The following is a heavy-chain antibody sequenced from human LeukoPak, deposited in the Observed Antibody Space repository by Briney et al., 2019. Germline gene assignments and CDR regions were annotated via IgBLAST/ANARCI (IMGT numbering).Heavy chain of an antibody. CDR3: ARLRPYYYYYMDV. Sequence: SETLSLTCTVSGGSISSYYWSWIRQPPGKGLEWIGEINHSGSTNYNPSLKSRVTISVDTSKNQFSLKLSSVTAADTAVYYCARLRPYYYYYMDVWGKGTTVTISS. CDR2: INHSGST. D-gene: IGHD3-10*01. CDR1: GGSISSYY. J-gene: IGHJ6*03. V-gene: IGHV4-34*01.